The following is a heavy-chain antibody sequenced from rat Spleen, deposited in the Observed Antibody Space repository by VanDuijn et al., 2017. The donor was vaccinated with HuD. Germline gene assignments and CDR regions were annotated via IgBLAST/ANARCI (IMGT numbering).Heavy chain of an antibody. CDR3: AVAGYGY. D-gene: IGHD4-3*01. Sequence: EVQLVESGGDLVQPGRSLKLSCVASGFTFNNYWMYWVRQAPGKGLEWVSSIDTDGSRTYYPDSVRGRFTISRDNAENTAYLQMNSLGSEDTATYYCAVAGYGYWGQGVVVTVSS. J-gene: IGHJ2*01. CDR2: IDTDGSRT. V-gene: IGHV5-58*01. CDR1: GFTFNNYW.